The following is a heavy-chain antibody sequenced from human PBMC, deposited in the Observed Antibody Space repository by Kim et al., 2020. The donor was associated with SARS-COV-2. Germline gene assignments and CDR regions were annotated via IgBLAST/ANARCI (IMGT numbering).Heavy chain of an antibody. CDR1: GFTFTDYY. D-gene: IGHD2-2*01. CDR3: ARSFTSTSDFHY. CDR2: IGGSGSTI. V-gene: IGHV3-11*01. J-gene: IGHJ4*02. Sequence: GGSLRLSCAASGFTFTDYYMSWIRQAPGKGLEWVSYIGGSGSTISYADSVKGRFTISRDNAKKSVYLRMNSLRGEDTAVYYCARSFTSTSDFHYWSQGTL.